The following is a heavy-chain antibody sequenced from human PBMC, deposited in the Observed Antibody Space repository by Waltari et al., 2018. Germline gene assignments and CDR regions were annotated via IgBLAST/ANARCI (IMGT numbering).Heavy chain of an antibody. CDR1: GFTFSSYA. J-gene: IGHJ2*01. D-gene: IGHD3-10*01. V-gene: IGHV3-23*01. CDR3: ARAEWFREFDL. CDR2: IRCSWCST. Sequence: EVQLLESGGGLVQPGGSLRLSCAASGFTFSSYAMSWVRQAPGKGLEWVSAIRCSWCSTYYADPVKGRFTISRDNSKNTLYLQMNSLRAEDTAVYYCARAEWFREFDLWGRGTLVTVSS.